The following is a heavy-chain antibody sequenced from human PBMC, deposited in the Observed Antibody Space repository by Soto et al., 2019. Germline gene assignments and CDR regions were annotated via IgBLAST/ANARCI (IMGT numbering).Heavy chain of an antibody. D-gene: IGHD2-15*01. CDR1: GFSLSTSGVS. J-gene: IGHJ5*02. V-gene: IGHV2-5*02. CDR2: IYWDDDK. Sequence: QITLKESGPTLVKPTQTLTLTCIISGFSLSTSGVSVGWIRQPPGKALEWLALIYWDDDKRFSPSLKSSLTIPKDTSTTPVVFTMTNMDPVDTATYSCVPSSYSDWLDPWGQGTLVTVSS. CDR3: VPSSYSDWLDP.